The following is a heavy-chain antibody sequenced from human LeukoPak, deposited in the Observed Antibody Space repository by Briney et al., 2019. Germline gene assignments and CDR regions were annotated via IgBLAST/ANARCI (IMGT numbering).Heavy chain of an antibody. CDR3: ARGPHWDPHFDY. J-gene: IGHJ4*02. CDR1: GYTFTGYY. D-gene: IGHD7-27*01. Sequence: ASVKVSCKASGYTFTGYYMHWVRQAPGQGLEWMGWINPNSGGTNYAQKFQGRVTMSRDTSISTAYMELSRLRSDDTAVYYCARGPHWDPHFDYWGQGTLVTVSS. V-gene: IGHV1-2*02. CDR2: INPNSGGT.